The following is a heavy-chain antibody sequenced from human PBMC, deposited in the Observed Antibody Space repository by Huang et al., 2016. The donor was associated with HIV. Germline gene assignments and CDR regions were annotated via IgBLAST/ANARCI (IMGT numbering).Heavy chain of an antibody. CDR2: MNPNRGVA. D-gene: IGHD3-22*01. Sequence: QVQLVQSVAEVRRPGASVKISCKASGYSFSNYDLNWVRQTSGQGLEWMGWMNPNRGVAGYAQKFQGRVTMTRNTSISTAYLELKSLTAEDTAVYYCARNDYYDGLPWGQGTMVTVSS. J-gene: IGHJ3*01. CDR3: ARNDYYDGLP. CDR1: GYSFSNYD. V-gene: IGHV1-8*01.